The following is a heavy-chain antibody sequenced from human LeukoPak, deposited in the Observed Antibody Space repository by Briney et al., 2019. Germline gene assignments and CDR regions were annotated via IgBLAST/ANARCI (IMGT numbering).Heavy chain of an antibody. Sequence: GGSLRLSCAASGFTFNSYAIHWVRQAPGKGLEWVAVISYDGSKKFYAHSVKGRFTISRDNSNNSLYLQMSSLRAEDTAVYYCARDQDWNDRGGLDYWGQGTLVIVSS. CDR2: ISYDGSKK. V-gene: IGHV3-30*04. D-gene: IGHD1-1*01. CDR3: ARDQDWNDRGGLDY. CDR1: GFTFNSYA. J-gene: IGHJ4*02.